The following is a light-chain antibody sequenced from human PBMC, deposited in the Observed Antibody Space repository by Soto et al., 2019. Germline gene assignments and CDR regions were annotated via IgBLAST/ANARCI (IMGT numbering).Light chain of an antibody. V-gene: IGLV2-8*01. CDR1: GSDVASYDY. CDR3: SSYADTNNLV. J-gene: IGLJ2*01. CDR2: EVT. Sequence: QSVLTQPPSASGSPGQSVTISCTGTGSDVASYDYVSWYQQHPGKAPKLIIYEVTKRPSGVPDRFSASKSGTTASLTVSGLQAEDEAVYYCSSYADTNNLVFGGGTKLTVL.